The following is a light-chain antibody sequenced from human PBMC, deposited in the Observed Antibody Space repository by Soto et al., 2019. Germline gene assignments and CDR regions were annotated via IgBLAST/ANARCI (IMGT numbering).Light chain of an antibody. CDR2: GAS. V-gene: IGKV3-20*01. CDR1: QSVGSSY. CDR3: QQYGSSPTWT. Sequence: IVLTQSPGTLSLSPGERATLSCRASQSVGSSYLAWYQQKPGEAPRLLIYGASSRDTGIPDRFSGSGSGTNFTLPISRLVPEEFAVYYCQQYGSSPTWTFGQGTKVEI. J-gene: IGKJ1*01.